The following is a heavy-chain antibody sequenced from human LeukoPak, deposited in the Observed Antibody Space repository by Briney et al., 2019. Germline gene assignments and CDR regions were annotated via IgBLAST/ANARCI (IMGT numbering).Heavy chain of an antibody. CDR1: GFTFSSYA. D-gene: IGHD6-13*01. Sequence: GGSLRLSCAASGFTFSSYAMSWVRQAPGKGLEWVSAISGSGGSTYYADSVKGRFTISRENAKNSLYLQMNSLRAGDTAVYYCARSAAGLFDPWGQGTLVTVSS. CDR2: ISGSGGST. V-gene: IGHV3-23*01. J-gene: IGHJ5*02. CDR3: ARSAAGLFDP.